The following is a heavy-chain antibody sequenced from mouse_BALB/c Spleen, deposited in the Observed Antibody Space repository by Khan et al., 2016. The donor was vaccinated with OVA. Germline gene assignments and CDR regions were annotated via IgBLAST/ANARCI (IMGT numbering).Heavy chain of an antibody. Sequence: QIQLVQSGPDLKKPGETVKISCKASGYIFTNYGINWVKQAPGKGLKWMGWIYINTGEPTYVDDFKGRFAFSLETSASTAYLQINNLKHEDTATYFCARGGRRAMDYWGQRTSVTVSS. CDR2: IYINTGEP. V-gene: IGHV9-3-1*01. CDR3: ARGGRRAMDY. J-gene: IGHJ4*01. CDR1: GYIFTNYG.